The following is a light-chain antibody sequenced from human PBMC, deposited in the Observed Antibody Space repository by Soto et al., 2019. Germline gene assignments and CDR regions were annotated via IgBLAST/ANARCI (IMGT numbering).Light chain of an antibody. J-gene: IGKJ1*01. V-gene: IGKV3-15*01. Sequence: DIVMTQSPATLSVSPGERATLSCRASQSVSSNLAWYQQKPGQAPRLLIYGASTRATGIPARFSGSGSGTNFTFTFSSLQSEDFAVYYCQQYNNWPPWRFGKGTKV. CDR2: GAS. CDR3: QQYNNWPPWR. CDR1: QSVSSN.